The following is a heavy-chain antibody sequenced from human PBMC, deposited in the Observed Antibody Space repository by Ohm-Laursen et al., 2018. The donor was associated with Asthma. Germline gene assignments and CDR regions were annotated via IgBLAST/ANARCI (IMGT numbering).Heavy chain of an antibody. J-gene: IGHJ6*02. CDR2: IIPIFGTA. Sequence: VSSVKVSCKASGGTFSSYAISWVRQAPGQGLEWMGGIIPIFGTANYAQKFQGRVTITADESTSTAYMELSSLRSEDTAVYYCARALDIVVVPATNYYYGMDVWGQGTTVTVSS. CDR1: GGTFSSYA. D-gene: IGHD2-2*01. CDR3: ARALDIVVVPATNYYYGMDV. V-gene: IGHV1-69*01.